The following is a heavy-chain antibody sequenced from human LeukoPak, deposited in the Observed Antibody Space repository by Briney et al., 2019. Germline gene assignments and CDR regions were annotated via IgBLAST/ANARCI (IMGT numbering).Heavy chain of an antibody. D-gene: IGHD1-7*01. CDR1: GGSISRSSYW. Sequence: SETLSLTCTVSGGSISRSSYWWDWIRQPPGKGLEWIGSIHYGGTTYYNPSLKSRVTVSVDTSKMQFSLKLSSVTAADTVVYYCATRAMGTKSIDYWGQGTLVTVSS. CDR3: ATRAMGTKSIDY. CDR2: IHYGGTT. J-gene: IGHJ4*02. V-gene: IGHV4-39*01.